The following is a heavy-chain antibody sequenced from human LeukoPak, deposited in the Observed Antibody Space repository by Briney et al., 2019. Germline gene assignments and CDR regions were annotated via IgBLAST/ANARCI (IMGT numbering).Heavy chain of an antibody. CDR2: ISGSGGST. CDR3: AKEDHYDYVWGSYRFDY. J-gene: IGHJ4*02. D-gene: IGHD3-16*02. Sequence: PGGSLRLSCAASGFTFSSYWMSWARQAPGKGLEWVSAISGSGGSTYYADSVKGRFTISRDNSKNTLYLQMNSLRAEDTAVYYCAKEDHYDYVWGSYRFDYWGQGTLVTVSS. CDR1: GFTFSSYW. V-gene: IGHV3-23*01.